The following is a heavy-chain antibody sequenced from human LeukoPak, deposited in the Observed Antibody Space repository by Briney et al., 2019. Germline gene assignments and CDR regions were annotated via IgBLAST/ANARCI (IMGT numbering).Heavy chain of an antibody. D-gene: IGHD2-15*01. CDR3: AKPSGGYCTGGRCYLNAFDI. Sequence: GGSLRLPCAASGFTFSIYAMSWVRQAPGKGLEWVSTISGRGDSTFYADSVKGRFTISRDNSKNTLYLQMNSLRAEDTAVYYCAKPSGGYCTGGRCYLNAFDIWGQGTMVTVSS. V-gene: IGHV3-23*01. J-gene: IGHJ3*02. CDR1: GFTFSIYA. CDR2: ISGRGDST.